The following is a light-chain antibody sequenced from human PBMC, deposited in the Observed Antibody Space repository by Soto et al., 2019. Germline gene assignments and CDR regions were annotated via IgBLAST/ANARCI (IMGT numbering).Light chain of an antibody. CDR1: SSDVGGYNY. Sequence: QSVLTQPRSVSGSPGQSVTISCTGTSSDVGGYNYVSWYQQHPGKAPKVMIYDVSERPSGVPDRFSGSKSGNTASLTISGLQAEEEADSYCCSYAGTIRHVLGTGTKVTVL. CDR3: CSYAGTIRHV. CDR2: DVS. V-gene: IGLV2-11*01. J-gene: IGLJ1*01.